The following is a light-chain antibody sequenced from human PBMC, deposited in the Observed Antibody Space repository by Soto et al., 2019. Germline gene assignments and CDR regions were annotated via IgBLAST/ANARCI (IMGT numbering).Light chain of an antibody. V-gene: IGKV3-20*01. Sequence: EIVLTQSPGTLSLSPGERATLSCRASQSVSSSYLAWYQQKPGQAPRLLIYGASSRATGIPDRFSGSGSGTDFTLTISRLEPEDFAVYYCQQYGSSPLLFTFRPGTKVDIK. J-gene: IGKJ3*01. CDR2: GAS. CDR1: QSVSSSY. CDR3: QQYGSSPLLFT.